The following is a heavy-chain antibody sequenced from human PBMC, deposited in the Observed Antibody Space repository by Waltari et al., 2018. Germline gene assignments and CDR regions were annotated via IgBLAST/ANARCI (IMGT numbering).Heavy chain of an antibody. D-gene: IGHD6-6*01. J-gene: IGHJ4*02. CDR2: IYQSGST. Sequence: QVQLQESGPGLVKPSETLSLTCAVSGYSISSGYYWGWIRQPPGKGLEWIGSIYQSGSTYYNPSLKSRVTISVDTSKNQFSLKLSSVTAADTAVYYCASLPWGSSPIDYWGQGTLVTVSS. V-gene: IGHV4-38-2*01. CDR1: GYSISSGYY. CDR3: ASLPWGSSPIDY.